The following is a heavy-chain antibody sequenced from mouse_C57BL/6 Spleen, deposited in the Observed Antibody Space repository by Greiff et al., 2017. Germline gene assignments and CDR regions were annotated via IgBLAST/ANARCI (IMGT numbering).Heavy chain of an antibody. CDR2: ISYDGSN. J-gene: IGHJ2*01. CDR3: ARDGNYERDY. D-gene: IGHD2-1*01. V-gene: IGHV3-6*01. Sequence: EVKLQESGPGLVKPSQSLSLTCSVTGYSITSGYYWNWIRQFPGNKLEWMGYISYDGSNNYNPSLKNRISITRDTSKNQFFLKLNSVTTEDTATYYCARDGNYERDYWGQGTTLTVSS. CDR1: GYSITSGYY.